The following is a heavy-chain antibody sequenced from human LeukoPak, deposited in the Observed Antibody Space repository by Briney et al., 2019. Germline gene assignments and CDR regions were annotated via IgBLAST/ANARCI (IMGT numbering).Heavy chain of an antibody. CDR3: ARGKWELPNWFDP. Sequence: GASVKVSCKASGYTFTGYYMHWVRQAPGQGLEWMGWINPNSGGTNYAQKFQGRVTMTRDTSISTAYMELSRLRSDDTAVYYCARGKWELPNWFDPWGQGTLVTVSS. J-gene: IGHJ5*02. V-gene: IGHV1-2*02. CDR2: INPNSGGT. CDR1: GYTFTGYY. D-gene: IGHD1-26*01.